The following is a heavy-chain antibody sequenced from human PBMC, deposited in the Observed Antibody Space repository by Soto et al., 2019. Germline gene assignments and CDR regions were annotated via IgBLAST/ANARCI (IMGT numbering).Heavy chain of an antibody. CDR2: IIPMIGAT. CDR3: ARYWSAGTLYGAFDI. CDR1: GGTFSDFT. V-gene: IGHV1-69*06. J-gene: IGHJ3*02. Sequence: QVQLVQSGSEVKKPGSSVKVSCKASGGTFSDFTLSWLRQAPGRGLEWMGGIIPMIGATNNAQKLKGRLTITADKSTGTVDMGLNSLRSDDTAVYYCARYWSAGTLYGAFDIWGQGTEGTVST. D-gene: IGHD2-15*01.